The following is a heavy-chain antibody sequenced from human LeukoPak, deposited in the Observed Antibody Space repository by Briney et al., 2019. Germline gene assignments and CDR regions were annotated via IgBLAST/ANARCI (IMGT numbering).Heavy chain of an antibody. CDR3: AGLDCSGGSRYPNWFDP. CDR2: INSDGSST. D-gene: IGHD2-15*01. Sequence: GGSLRLSCAASGFTFSTYWMHWVRQAPGKGLVWVSRINSDGSSTSYADSVKGRFTISRDNAKNSLYLQMNSLRAEDTAVYYCAGLDCSGGSRYPNWFDPRGQGTLVTVSS. CDR1: GFTFSTYW. V-gene: IGHV3-74*01. J-gene: IGHJ5*02.